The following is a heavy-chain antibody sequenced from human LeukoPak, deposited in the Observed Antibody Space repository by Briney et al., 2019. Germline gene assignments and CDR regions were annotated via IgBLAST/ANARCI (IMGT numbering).Heavy chain of an antibody. J-gene: IGHJ4*02. CDR1: GFTVSSNY. CDR2: IYSGGTT. CDR3: ARGGTVYYFDY. V-gene: IGHV3-53*01. Sequence: PGRSLRLSCAASGFTVSSNYLSWVRQAPGKGLEWVSVIYSGGTTYYADSVKGRFTISRDSSKNTLYLQMNSLRAEDTAVYYCARGGTVYYFDYWGQGTLVAVSS. D-gene: IGHD1-7*01.